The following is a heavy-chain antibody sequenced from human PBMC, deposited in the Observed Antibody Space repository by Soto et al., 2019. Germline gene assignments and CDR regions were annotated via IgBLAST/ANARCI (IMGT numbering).Heavy chain of an antibody. V-gene: IGHV1-18*01. CDR2: ISAFNGNT. CDR1: GYSFTNYG. J-gene: IGHJ6*03. CDR3: ARDRGAAPPVAGNTHYYYYMDV. D-gene: IGHD6-19*01. Sequence: QDQLVQSGAEVKKPGASVTVSCKASGYSFTNYGVTWVRQAPGQGLEWMGWISAFNGNTHYAQNLQGRVTMTTDASTSTAYMELRSLRSDDTAVYYCARDRGAAPPVAGNTHYYYYMDVWGKGTTVTVSS.